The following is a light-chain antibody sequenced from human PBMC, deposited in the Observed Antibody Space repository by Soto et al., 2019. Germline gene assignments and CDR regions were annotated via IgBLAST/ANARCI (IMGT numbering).Light chain of an antibody. CDR1: QDISSW. V-gene: IGKV1-12*01. CDR3: QQGYSFAFT. J-gene: IGKJ3*01. Sequence: DIQMTQSPSSVSASVGDRVTINCRASQDISSWLAWYQQKPGKAPKILIYAASNLQSGVPSRFSGSGSGTDFTLTISRLQPEDFETYFCQQGYSFAFTFGPGTKVDIK. CDR2: AAS.